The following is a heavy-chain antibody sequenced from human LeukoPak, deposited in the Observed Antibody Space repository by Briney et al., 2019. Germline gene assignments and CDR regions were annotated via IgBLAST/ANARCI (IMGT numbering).Heavy chain of an antibody. J-gene: IGHJ5*02. Sequence: GGSLRLSCAAAGITFGNNWMHWARQGPGKWLVWIPRINSDGGGAIYADSVKGRFTVSRDNAKNTLYLQLTSLRAEDTAVYYCARDVPHNWFDTGGQGTLVTVSS. CDR1: GITFGNNW. V-gene: IGHV3-74*01. CDR2: INSDGGGA. CDR3: ARDVPHNWFDT.